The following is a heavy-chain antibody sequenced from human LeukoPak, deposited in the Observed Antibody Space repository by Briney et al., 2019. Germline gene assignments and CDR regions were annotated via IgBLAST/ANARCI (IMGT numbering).Heavy chain of an antibody. D-gene: IGHD4/OR15-4a*01. V-gene: IGHV4-61*08. CDR1: GGSISSGDYY. J-gene: IGHJ3*02. CDR2: IYNSGST. CDR3: ARRQKLRGPRAGDAFDI. Sequence: SETLSLTCTVSGGSISSGDYYWTWIRQPPGKELEWIGYIYNSGSTNYNPSLKSRVTISVDMSKYQFSLKLSSATAADTAMYYCARRQKLRGPRAGDAFDIWGQGTMVTVSS.